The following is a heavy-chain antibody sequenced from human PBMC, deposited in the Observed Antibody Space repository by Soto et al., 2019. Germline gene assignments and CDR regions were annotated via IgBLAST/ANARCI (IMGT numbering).Heavy chain of an antibody. Sequence: SETLSLTCTVSGGSISSGGYYWSWIRQHPGKGLEWIGTIYYHGNTYSNPSLKSRVTISVDTSNNQLSLRLRSVTAADTAIYYCARHDGFSSGWVFDYWGHGALVT. J-gene: IGHJ4*01. CDR1: GGSISSGGYY. D-gene: IGHD6-19*01. V-gene: IGHV4-39*01. CDR2: IYYHGNT. CDR3: ARHDGFSSGWVFDY.